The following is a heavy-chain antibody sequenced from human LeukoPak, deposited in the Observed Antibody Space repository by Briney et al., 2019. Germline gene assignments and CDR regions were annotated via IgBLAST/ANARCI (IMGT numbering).Heavy chain of an antibody. D-gene: IGHD6-19*01. CDR1: GFTFSSYA. CDR3: ARDAAVAGTSHFDY. Sequence: GRSLRLSCAASGFTFSSYAMHWVRQAPGRGLEWVAVISYDRSNKYYADSVKGRFTISRDNSKNTLYLQMNSLRAEDTAVYYCARDAAVAGTSHFDYWGQGTLVTVSS. CDR2: ISYDRSNK. J-gene: IGHJ4*02. V-gene: IGHV3-30*04.